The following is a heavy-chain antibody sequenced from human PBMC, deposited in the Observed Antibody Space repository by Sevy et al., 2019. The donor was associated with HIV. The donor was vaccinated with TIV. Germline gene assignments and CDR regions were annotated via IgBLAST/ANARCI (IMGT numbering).Heavy chain of an antibody. CDR1: GFTFEDYA. V-gene: IGHV3-9*01. J-gene: IGHJ4*02. CDR3: VKTPMTEAAPFFDF. D-gene: IGHD6-19*01. Sequence: GGSLRLSCVGSGFTFEDYALHWVRQAPGKGLEWVSGISWNSGSLDYADSVRGRFTIFRDNAKKILYLQMDSLRSGDTALYHCVKTPMTEAAPFFDFWGQGTAVTVSS. CDR2: ISWNSGSL.